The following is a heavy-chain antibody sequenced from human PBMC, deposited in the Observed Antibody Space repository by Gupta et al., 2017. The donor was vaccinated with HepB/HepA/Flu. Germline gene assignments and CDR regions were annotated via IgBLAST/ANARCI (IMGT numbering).Heavy chain of an antibody. CDR2: LNRDGDVK. J-gene: IGHJ4*02. V-gene: IGHV3-7*03. Sequence: EVQVVESGGGLVQPGGSLRLSCEVSGFPFRNFWMNWVRQAPGKGLEWVANLNRDGDVKWYRDSVKGRFTISRDNAQQSFDLQMDRLRVEDTAVYYCFTSRDWGRGMLVTVSS. CDR3: FTSRD. CDR1: GFPFRNFW.